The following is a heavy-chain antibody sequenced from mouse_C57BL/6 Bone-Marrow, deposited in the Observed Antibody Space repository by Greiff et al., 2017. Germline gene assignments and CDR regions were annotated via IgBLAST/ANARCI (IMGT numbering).Heavy chain of an antibody. CDR1: GYAFSSSW. J-gene: IGHJ2*01. Sequence: VKLMESGPELVKPGASVKISCKASGYAFSSSWMNWVKQRPGKGLEWIGRIYPGDGDTNYNGKFKGKATLTADKSSRTAYMQLSSLTSEDSAVYFCARAEVYEGYSLGYYFDYWGQGTTLTVSS. CDR3: ARAEVYEGYSLGYYFDY. V-gene: IGHV1-82*01. CDR2: IYPGDGDT. D-gene: IGHD2-3*01.